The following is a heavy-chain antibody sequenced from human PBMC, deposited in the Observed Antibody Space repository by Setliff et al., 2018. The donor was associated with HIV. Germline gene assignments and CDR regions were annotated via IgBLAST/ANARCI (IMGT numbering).Heavy chain of an antibody. CDR2: IYHSGST. D-gene: IGHD3-10*01. CDR3: AVLTHYYGSGSSGPTDYYYYMDV. V-gene: IGHV4-38-2*01. CDR1: GYSISSGYY. J-gene: IGHJ6*03. Sequence: TSETLSLTCAVSGYSISSGYYWGWIRQPPGKGLEWIGSIYHSGSTYYNPSLKSRVTISVDTSKNQFSLKLSSVTAADTAVYYCAVLTHYYGSGSSGPTDYYYYMDVWGKGTTVTVS.